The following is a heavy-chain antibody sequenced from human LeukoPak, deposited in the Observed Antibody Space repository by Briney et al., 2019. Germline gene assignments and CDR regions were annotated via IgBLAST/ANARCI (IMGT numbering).Heavy chain of an antibody. V-gene: IGHV1-2*02. CDR3: ARVAFDWSEPFDY. D-gene: IGHD3-9*01. CDR1: GXXXXXXX. Sequence: ASVKVSCKASGXXXXXXXXXXVXXXXXXXXXXXGXINPNTGGTNFEQEFQGRVTLTWDTSISSAYMELTRLRSDDTAVYYCARVAFDWSEPFDYWGQGTLVTVSS. J-gene: IGHJ4*02. CDR2: INPNTGGT.